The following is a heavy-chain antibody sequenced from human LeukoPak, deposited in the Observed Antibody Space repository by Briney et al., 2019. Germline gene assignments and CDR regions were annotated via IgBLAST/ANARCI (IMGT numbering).Heavy chain of an antibody. CDR2: IWYDGSKK. D-gene: IGHD2-2*01. CDR3: ARDLARSSTSCYGAFDH. Sequence: GGSLRLSCAASGFTFSSYGMHWVRQAPGKGLEWVAVIWYDGSKKYYADSVKGRFTISRDNSKNTLYLQMNSLRVEDTAVYYCARDLARSSTSCYGAFDHWGQGTLVTVSS. CDR1: GFTFSSYG. V-gene: IGHV3-33*01. J-gene: IGHJ4*02.